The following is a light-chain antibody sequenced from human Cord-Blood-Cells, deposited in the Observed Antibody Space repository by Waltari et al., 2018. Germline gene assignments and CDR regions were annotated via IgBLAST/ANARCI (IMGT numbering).Light chain of an antibody. J-gene: IGKJ1*01. Sequence: EIVLTQSPGTLSLSPGERATLSCRASQSVSSSYLAWYQQEPGQAPRLLIYGASSRATGLPDRFSGSGSGTDFTLTISRLEPEDFAVYYCKQSGAFGQGTKVEIK. CDR1: QSVSSSY. V-gene: IGKV3-20*01. CDR3: KQSGA. CDR2: GAS.